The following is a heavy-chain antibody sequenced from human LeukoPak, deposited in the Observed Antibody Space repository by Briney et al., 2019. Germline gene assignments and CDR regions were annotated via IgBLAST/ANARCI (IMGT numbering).Heavy chain of an antibody. V-gene: IGHV1-2*02. Sequence: ASVKVSCKASGYTFTGYYMHWVRQAPGQGLEWMGWINPNSGGTKYAQKFQGRVTMTRDTSISTAYMELSSLRSDDTAVYYCARDQGPADFDYWGQGTLVTVSS. CDR1: GYTFTGYY. CDR3: ARDQGPADFDY. J-gene: IGHJ4*02. CDR2: INPNSGGT.